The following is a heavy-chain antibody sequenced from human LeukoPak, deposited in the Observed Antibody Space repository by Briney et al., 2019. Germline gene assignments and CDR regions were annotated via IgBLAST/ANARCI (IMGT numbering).Heavy chain of an antibody. CDR3: ARTRDGLTGYYWTNWFDP. J-gene: IGHJ5*02. CDR2: ISWDGGST. CDR1: GFTFHDYA. D-gene: IGHD3-9*01. Sequence: GGSLRLSCAASGFTFHDYAMHWVRQAPGKGLEWVSLISWDGGSTYYADSVKGRFTISRDNAKNSLYLQMNSLRAEDTAVYYCARTRDGLTGYYWTNWFDPWGQGTLVTVSS. V-gene: IGHV3-43D*03.